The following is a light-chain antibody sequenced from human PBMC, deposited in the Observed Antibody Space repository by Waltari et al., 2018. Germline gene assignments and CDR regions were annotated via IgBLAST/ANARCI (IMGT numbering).Light chain of an antibody. J-gene: IGKJ5*01. CDR3: KQYKNWPPIP. V-gene: IGKV3-15*01. CDR1: PGVSRN. Sequence: EIVMTQSPSTLSVSPGERPTLSCRASPGVSRNLAWYQQKRGPAPRLLIYGASTRAPGIPARFSGSGSGAEFTLTISSLQSEDYAVYYCKQYKNWPPIPFDQGTPLEIK. CDR2: GAS.